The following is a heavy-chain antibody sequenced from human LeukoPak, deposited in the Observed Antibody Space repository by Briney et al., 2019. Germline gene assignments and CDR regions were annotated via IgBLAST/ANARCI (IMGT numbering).Heavy chain of an antibody. D-gene: IGHD6-19*01. CDR2: INHSGST. J-gene: IGHJ4*02. CDR1: GGSFSGYY. Sequence: SETLSLTCAVYGGSFSGYYWSGIRQPPGRGVEGVGEINHSGSTKSNPSLKSRVTISVDTSKNQFSLNLSSMTAADTAVYYCARQVEVAGTCYYFDYWGQGTLVTVSS. V-gene: IGHV4-34*01. CDR3: ARQVEVAGTCYYFDY.